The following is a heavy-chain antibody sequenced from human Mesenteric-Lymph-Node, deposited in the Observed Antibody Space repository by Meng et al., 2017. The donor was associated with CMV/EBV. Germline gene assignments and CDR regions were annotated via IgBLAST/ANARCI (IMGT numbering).Heavy chain of an antibody. D-gene: IGHD3-10*01. CDR1: GYSISSGYY. CDR3: ARENLLYGSGSPEGY. J-gene: IGHJ4*02. V-gene: IGHV4-38-2*02. CDR2: IYHSGST. Sequence: ESLKISCTVSGYSISSGYYWGWIRQPPGKGLEWIGSIYHSGSTYYNPSLKSRVTISVDTSKNQFSLKLSSVTAADTAVYYCARENLLYGSGSPEGYWGQGTLVTVSS.